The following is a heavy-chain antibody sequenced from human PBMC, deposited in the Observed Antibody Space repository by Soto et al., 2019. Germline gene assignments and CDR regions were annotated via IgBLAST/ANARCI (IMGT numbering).Heavy chain of an antibody. CDR2: INHSGST. J-gene: IGHJ4*02. V-gene: IGHV4-34*01. CDR3: ASGFWGSYGY. D-gene: IGHD3-16*01. CDR1: GGSFSGYY. Sequence: SETLSLTCAVYGGSFSGYYWSWIRQPPGKGLEWIGEINHSGSTNYNPSLKSRVTISVDTSKNQFSLKLSSVTAADTAVYYCASGFWGSYGYWGQGTLVTVSS.